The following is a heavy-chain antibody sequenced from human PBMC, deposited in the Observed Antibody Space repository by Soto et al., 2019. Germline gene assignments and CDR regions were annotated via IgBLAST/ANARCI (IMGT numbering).Heavy chain of an antibody. CDR1: GYTFTSYA. Sequence: QVQLVQSGAEVKKPGASVKVSCKASGYTFTSYAMHWVRQAPGQRLEWMGWINAGNGNTKYSQKFQGRVTITRDTSASTAYMELSSLRSEDTAVYYCARGLHRPNKWELLPWRHDAFDIWGQGTMVTVSS. V-gene: IGHV1-3*01. CDR3: ARGLHRPNKWELLPWRHDAFDI. CDR2: INAGNGNT. D-gene: IGHD1-26*01. J-gene: IGHJ3*02.